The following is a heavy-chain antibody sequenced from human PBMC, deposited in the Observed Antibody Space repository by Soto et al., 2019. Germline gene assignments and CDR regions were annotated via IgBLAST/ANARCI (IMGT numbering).Heavy chain of an antibody. Sequence: GASVKVSCNASAGTVSSYAISWVRQAPGQGLEWMGGIIPIFGTSNYAQKFQGHVTISADKSISTAYLQWSSLKASETAMYYCARHSTAARSYGMDVWAQGTTVTISS. D-gene: IGHD6-6*01. J-gene: IGHJ6*02. CDR3: ARHSTAARSYGMDV. CDR1: AGTVSSYA. CDR2: IIPIFGTS. V-gene: IGHV1-69*06.